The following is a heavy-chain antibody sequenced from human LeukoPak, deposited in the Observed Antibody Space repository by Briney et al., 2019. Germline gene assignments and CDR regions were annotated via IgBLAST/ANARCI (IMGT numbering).Heavy chain of an antibody. CDR2: IYYSGST. Sequence: SETVSLTCTVSGGSISSGDYYWSWIRQPPGKGLEWIGYIYYSGSTYYNPSLKSRVTISVDTSKNQFSLKLSSVTAADTAVYYCARAISLPYGDYPSYNWFDPWGQGTLVTVSS. CDR3: ARAISLPYGDYPSYNWFDP. V-gene: IGHV4-30-4*01. D-gene: IGHD4-17*01. J-gene: IGHJ5*02. CDR1: GGSISSGDYY.